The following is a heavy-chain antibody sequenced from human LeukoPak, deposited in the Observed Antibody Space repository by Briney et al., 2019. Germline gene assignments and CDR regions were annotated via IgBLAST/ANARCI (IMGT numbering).Heavy chain of an antibody. J-gene: IGHJ4*02. CDR2: IKSKTDGGTT. V-gene: IGHV3-15*01. CDR3: TTFLRGIAAAGTRDC. D-gene: IGHD6-13*01. CDR1: GFTFSNAW. Sequence: GGSLRLSCAASGFTFSNAWMSWVRQAPGKGLEWVGRIKSKTDGGTTDYAAPVKGRFTISRDDSKNTLYLQMNSLKTEDTAVYYCTTFLRGIAAAGTRDCWGQGTLVTVSS.